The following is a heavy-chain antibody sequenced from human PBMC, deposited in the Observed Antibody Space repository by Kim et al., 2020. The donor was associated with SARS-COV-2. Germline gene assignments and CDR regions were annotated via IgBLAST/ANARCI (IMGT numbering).Heavy chain of an antibody. D-gene: IGHD6-13*01. V-gene: IGHV3-15*01. J-gene: IGHJ2*01. CDR1: GFTFSDDY. CDR2: INSTGDTEYS. Sequence: GGSLRLSCAASGFTFSDDYMSWVRQAPGKGLEWISGINSTGDTEYSDYAARGQARFSITSDNTGAILYMNMNSVDTADKDESYCFAGSTNTDEDFDIWG. CDR3: FAGSTNTDEDFDI.